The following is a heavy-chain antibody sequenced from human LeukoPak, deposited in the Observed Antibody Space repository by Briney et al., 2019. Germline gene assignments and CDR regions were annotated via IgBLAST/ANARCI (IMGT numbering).Heavy chain of an antibody. CDR3: ARVDDITYAFDI. CDR1: GFTFRSYG. V-gene: IGHV3-30*03. CDR2: ISYDGSNK. J-gene: IGHJ3*02. D-gene: IGHD3-9*01. Sequence: GGSLRLSCAASGFTFRSYGMHWVRQAPGKGLEWMAVISYDGSNKYYAGSVKGRFTISRENAKNSLYLQMNSLRAGDTAVYYCARVDDITYAFDIWGQGTMVTVSS.